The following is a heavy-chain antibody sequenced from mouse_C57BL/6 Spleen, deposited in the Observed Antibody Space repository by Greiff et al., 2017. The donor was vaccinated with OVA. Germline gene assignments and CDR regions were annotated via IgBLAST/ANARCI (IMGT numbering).Heavy chain of an antibody. J-gene: IGHJ3*01. CDR1: GYSITSGYD. CDR3: ARESLLGRGFAY. Sequence: DVQLQESGPGMVKPSQSLSLTCTVTGYSITSGYDWHWIRHFPGNKLEWMGYISYSGSTNYNPSLKSRISITHDTSKNHFFLKLNSVTTEDTATYYCARESLLGRGFAYWGQGTLVTVSA. D-gene: IGHD4-1*01. V-gene: IGHV3-1*01. CDR2: ISYSGST.